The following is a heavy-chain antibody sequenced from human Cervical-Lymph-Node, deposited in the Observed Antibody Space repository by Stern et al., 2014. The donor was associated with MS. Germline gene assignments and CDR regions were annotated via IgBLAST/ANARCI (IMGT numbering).Heavy chain of an antibody. V-gene: IGHV1-24*01. Sequence: VQLVESGAEVKKPGVSVKVSCKVSGYSLSEISMHWVRQAPGKGLEWMGGFDTENDEIVYAQNFQGRLTMTEDTSTDTAYMELSSLRSEDTAVYYCAGGGGTIDIWGQGTPVIVSS. CDR2: FDTENDEI. CDR3: AGGGGTIDI. D-gene: IGHD1-26*01. J-gene: IGHJ3*02. CDR1: GYSLSEIS.